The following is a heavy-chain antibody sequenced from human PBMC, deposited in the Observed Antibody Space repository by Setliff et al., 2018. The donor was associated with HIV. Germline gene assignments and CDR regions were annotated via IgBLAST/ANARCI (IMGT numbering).Heavy chain of an antibody. V-gene: IGHV4-61*09. D-gene: IGHD3-3*01. CDR2: VYVGGTV. CDR3: ARGRTIGVSAVFFDP. Sequence: KSSETLSLTCTVSGGSMSSGSYSWTWLRQPAGKEPELIVHVYVGGTVIYNPSLASRLTISIVPSKNQFSLDLRSVTAADTAKYYCARGRTIGVSAVFFDPWGQGTPVTVSS. J-gene: IGHJ5*02. CDR1: GGSMSSGSYS.